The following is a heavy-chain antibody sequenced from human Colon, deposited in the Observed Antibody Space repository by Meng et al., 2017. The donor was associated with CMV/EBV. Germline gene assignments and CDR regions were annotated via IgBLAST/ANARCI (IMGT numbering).Heavy chain of an antibody. CDR1: GGSVSSGSYY. CDR3: ARGSGPLFRGAFDI. V-gene: IGHV4-61*01. J-gene: IGHJ3*02. D-gene: IGHD3-10*02. CDR2: IYNSGST. Sequence: SETLSLTCTVSGGSVSSGSYYWTWLRQAPGTGLEWIGYIYNSGSTNYNPSLKSRVTISVDTSKNQFSLKLSSVTAADTAVYYGARGSGPLFRGAFDIWGQGTMVTVSS.